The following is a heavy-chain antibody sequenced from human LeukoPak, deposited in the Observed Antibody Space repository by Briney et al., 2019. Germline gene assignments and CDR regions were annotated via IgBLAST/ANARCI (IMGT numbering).Heavy chain of an antibody. V-gene: IGHV3-30*02. Sequence: PGGSLRLSCAASGFTFSNYGMHWVRQAPGKGLEWVAFIRYDGSNKYYADSVKGRFTISRDNSKNTLYLQMNSLRAEDTAVYYCAKDTGERLSILTGYYKSRRSYFDYWGQGTLVTVSS. J-gene: IGHJ4*02. CDR1: GFTFSNYG. CDR2: IRYDGSNK. CDR3: AKDTGERLSILTGYYKSRRSYFDY. D-gene: IGHD3-9*01.